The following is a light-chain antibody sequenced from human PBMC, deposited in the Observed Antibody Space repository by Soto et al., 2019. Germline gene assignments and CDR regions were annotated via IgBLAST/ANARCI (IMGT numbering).Light chain of an antibody. CDR3: QQYDTSPRT. V-gene: IGKV3-20*01. CDR2: GTS. Sequence: EIVLTQSPGTLSLSPGERATLSCRASQTVNSIYLAWYQQKPGQAPRLIIYGTSNRATGVPDRFSGSGSGTDITLTISRLEPEDFAVYYCQQYDTSPRTFGQGTKVDIK. J-gene: IGKJ1*01. CDR1: QTVNSIY.